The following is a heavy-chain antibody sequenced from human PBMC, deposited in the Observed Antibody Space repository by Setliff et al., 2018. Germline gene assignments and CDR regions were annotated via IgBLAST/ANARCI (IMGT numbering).Heavy chain of an antibody. CDR1: GFTFSSYR. CDR2: IWDDGGNK. CDR3: ARTCSGSGCYAGLES. Sequence: GGSLRLSCAASGFTFSSYRMHWVRQAPGKGLEWVAVIWDDGGNKYHADSVKGRFTISRDISKNTLYLQMNSLRPEDTAVYYCARTCSGSGCYAGLESWGQGTLVTVSS. V-gene: IGHV3-33*08. D-gene: IGHD2-15*01. J-gene: IGHJ4*02.